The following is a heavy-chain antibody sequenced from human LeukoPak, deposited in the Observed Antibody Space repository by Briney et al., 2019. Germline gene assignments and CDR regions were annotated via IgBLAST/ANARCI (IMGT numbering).Heavy chain of an antibody. J-gene: IGHJ4*02. CDR3: AKRRAYCEGGHCFPWYFDS. D-gene: IGHD2-21*01. V-gene: IGHV4/OR15-8*02. Sequence: PSETLSLTCIVSGDSISSSNWWSWVRQSPSRGLEWIGQIHHRWETFYNPSLESRVTMSVDESTNQFSLNLNSVSAADTAVYYCAKRRAYCEGGHCFPWYFDSWGQGLLVTVSS. CDR2: IHHRWET. CDR1: GDSISSSNW.